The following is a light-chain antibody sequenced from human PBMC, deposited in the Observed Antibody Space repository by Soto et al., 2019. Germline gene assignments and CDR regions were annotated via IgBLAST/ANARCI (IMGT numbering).Light chain of an antibody. V-gene: IGLV2-8*01. CDR3: SSYAXXNXXVV. CDR2: EVS. CDR1: SSDVGGYNY. J-gene: IGLJ2*01. Sequence: QSALTQPPSASGSPGQSVTISCTGTSSDVGGYNYVSWYQQHPGKAPKLMIYEVSKRPSGVPDRFSGYKSGNTASLTVSGXXXEDEXDYYCSSYAXXNXXVVFGGGT.